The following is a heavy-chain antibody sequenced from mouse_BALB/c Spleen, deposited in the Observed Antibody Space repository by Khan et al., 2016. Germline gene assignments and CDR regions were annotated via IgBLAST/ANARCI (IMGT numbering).Heavy chain of an antibody. CDR2: ISSGGGST. Sequence: EVELVESGGGLVKPGGSLKLSCAASGFAFSSYDMSWVRQTPEKRLEWVAYISSGGGSTYYPDTVKGRFTISSDNAKNTLYLQMSSLKSEDTAMYYCASRYDYFDYWGQGTTLTVSS. CDR1: GFAFSSYD. CDR3: ASRYDYFDY. J-gene: IGHJ2*01. D-gene: IGHD2-14*01. V-gene: IGHV5-12-1*01.